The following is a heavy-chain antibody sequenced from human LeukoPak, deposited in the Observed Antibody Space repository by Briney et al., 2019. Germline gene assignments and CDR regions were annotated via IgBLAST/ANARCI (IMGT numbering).Heavy chain of an antibody. CDR2: IYPGDSDI. V-gene: IGHV5-51*01. D-gene: IGHD6-13*01. CDR3: ATRKMYSPSWSFDY. CDR1: GYSFTSYW. J-gene: IGHJ4*02. Sequence: RESLQISCQGSGYSFTSYWIAWVRQMPGKGLEWMGIIYPGDSDIRYSPSFQGQVTISADKSINTAYVQWTSLKASDTAMYYCATRKMYSPSWSFDYWGQGALVTVSS.